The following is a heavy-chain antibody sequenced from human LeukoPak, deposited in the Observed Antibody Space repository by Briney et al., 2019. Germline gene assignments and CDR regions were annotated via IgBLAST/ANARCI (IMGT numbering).Heavy chain of an antibody. J-gene: IGHJ4*02. CDR3: ARVRKLPLEWDLIDF. CDR2: IYHSGNT. Sequence: SQTLSLTCTVSGVSISSGDYYWTWIRQRPGEALEWIGYIYHSGNTYYNPSLMSRIVLSVDTSKSQFSLKVTSVTAADTALYYCARVRKLPLEWDLIDFWGQGTLVTVSS. V-gene: IGHV4-31*03. CDR1: GVSISSGDYY. D-gene: IGHD1-1*01.